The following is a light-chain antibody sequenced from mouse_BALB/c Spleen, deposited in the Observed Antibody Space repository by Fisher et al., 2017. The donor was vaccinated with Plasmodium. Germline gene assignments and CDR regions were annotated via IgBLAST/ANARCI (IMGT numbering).Light chain of an antibody. V-gene: IGKV5-45*01. CDR2: YAS. CDR3: QQSSDWPLT. J-gene: IGKJ5*01. Sequence: DIVMTQSTATLSVTPGDRVSLSCRASQNISNYLHWYQQKSHDSPRLLIMYASQSISGFPSRFSGSGSGTDFTLSINSVETEDFGMYFCQQSSDWPLTFGSGTKLELK. CDR1: QNISNY.